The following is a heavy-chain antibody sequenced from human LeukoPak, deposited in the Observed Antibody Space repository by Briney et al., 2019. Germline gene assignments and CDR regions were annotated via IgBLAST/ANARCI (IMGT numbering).Heavy chain of an antibody. CDR3: ARGQEPDCSSTSCPNWFDP. V-gene: IGHV4-34*01. Sequence: NASETLSLTCAVYGGSFSGYYWSWIRQPPGKGLEWIGEINHSGSTNYNPSLKSRVTISVDTSKNQISLKLSSVTAADTAVYYCARGQEPDCSSTSCPNWFDPWGQGTLVTVSS. D-gene: IGHD2-2*01. CDR2: INHSGST. CDR1: GGSFSGYY. J-gene: IGHJ5*02.